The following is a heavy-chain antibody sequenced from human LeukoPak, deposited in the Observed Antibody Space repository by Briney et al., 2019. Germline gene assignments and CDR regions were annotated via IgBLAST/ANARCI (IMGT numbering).Heavy chain of an antibody. J-gene: IGHJ4*02. V-gene: IGHV4-38-2*01. D-gene: IGHD3-3*01. CDR2: IYHSGST. CDR3: ARARVDFWSGYYDY. Sequence: PSETLSLTCAVSGYSISSGYYWGWIRQPPGKGLEWIGSIYHSGSTYYNPSLKSRVTISVDTSKNQFSLKLSSVTAADTAVYYCARARVDFWSGYYDYWGQGTLVTVSS. CDR1: GYSISSGYY.